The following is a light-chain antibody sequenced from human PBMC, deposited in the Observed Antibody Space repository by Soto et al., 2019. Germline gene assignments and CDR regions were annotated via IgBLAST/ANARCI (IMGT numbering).Light chain of an antibody. Sequence: EIVLTQSPGTLSLSPGETATLSCRASQTVNSDYLAWFQQRPGQAPRLLIYGASTRATGIPARFSGSGSGTDFTLTISSLQSEDFALYYCQQYNNWPPLTFGGGTKVDIK. CDR2: GAS. CDR3: QQYNNWPPLT. CDR1: QTVNSD. J-gene: IGKJ4*01. V-gene: IGKV3-15*01.